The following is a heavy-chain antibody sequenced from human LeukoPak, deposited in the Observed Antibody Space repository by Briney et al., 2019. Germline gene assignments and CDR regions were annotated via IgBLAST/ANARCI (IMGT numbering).Heavy chain of an antibody. V-gene: IGHV4-34*01. D-gene: IGHD6-13*01. CDR1: GDSFSGHY. CDR3: VRRSRVAMPNALDLISDF. Sequence: SETLSLTCAVYGDSFSGHYWSWIRQPPGKRLEWIGEITDGERTSYSPSLKSRATISVVPSQRQFSLELDSATAADTAIYYCVRRSRVAMPNALDLISDFWGQGTLVTVSS. J-gene: IGHJ4*02. CDR2: ITDGERT.